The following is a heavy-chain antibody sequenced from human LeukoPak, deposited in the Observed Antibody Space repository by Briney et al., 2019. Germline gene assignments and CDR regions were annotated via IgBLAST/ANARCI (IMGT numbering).Heavy chain of an antibody. J-gene: IGHJ4*02. CDR2: IIPIFGTA. V-gene: IGHV1-69*13. CDR1: GGTFSSYA. CDR3: ASSPYSSGFAYYFDY. D-gene: IGHD6-19*01. Sequence: SVKASCKASGGTFSSYAISWVRQAPGQGLEWMGGIIPIFGTANYAQKFQGRVTITADESTSTAYMELSSLRSEDTAVYYCASSPYSSGFAYYFDYWGQGTLVTVSS.